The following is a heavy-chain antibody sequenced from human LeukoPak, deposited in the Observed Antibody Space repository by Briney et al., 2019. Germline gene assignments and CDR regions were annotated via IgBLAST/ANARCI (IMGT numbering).Heavy chain of an antibody. J-gene: IGHJ4*02. CDR3: AKDKVEMDTSPLLFDY. Sequence: GGSLRLSCAASGFTFSSYAMSWVRQAPGKGLEWVSAMSGSAYSTYYADSVKGRFTISRDNSKNTLYLHMNSLRAEDTAVYHCAKDKVEMDTSPLLFDYWGQGTLVTVSS. CDR1: GFTFSSYA. V-gene: IGHV3-23*01. CDR2: MSGSAYST. D-gene: IGHD5-24*01.